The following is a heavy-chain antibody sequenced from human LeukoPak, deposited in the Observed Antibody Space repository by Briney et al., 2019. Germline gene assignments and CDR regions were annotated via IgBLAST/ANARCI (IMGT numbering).Heavy chain of an antibody. D-gene: IGHD4-23*01. Sequence: ASVKVSCKASGYTFTGYGVSWVRQAPGQGPEWMGWISGYNGNTNSPQKIQGRVTMTTDTSTRTAYMELSSLRSEDTGVYYCARGWLAETTVVTPYNYWGQGTLVTVSS. CDR2: ISGYNGNT. CDR1: GYTFTGYG. CDR3: ARGWLAETTVVTPYNY. V-gene: IGHV1-18*01. J-gene: IGHJ4*02.